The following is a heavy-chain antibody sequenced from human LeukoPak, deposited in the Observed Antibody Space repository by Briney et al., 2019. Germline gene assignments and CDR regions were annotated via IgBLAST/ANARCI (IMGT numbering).Heavy chain of an antibody. CDR1: GFTFSNAW. D-gene: IGHD3-16*02. CDR2: INSKTDGGTT. J-gene: IGHJ4*02. CDR3: TTEGGNYVWGSYRYHFDF. Sequence: GGSLRLSCAASGFTFSNAWMSWVRQAPGKGLEWVGRINSKTDGGTTDYAAPVKGRFTISRDDSKNTLYLQMNSLKTEDTAVYYCTTEGGNYVWGSYRYHFDFWGQGTLVTVSS. V-gene: IGHV3-15*01.